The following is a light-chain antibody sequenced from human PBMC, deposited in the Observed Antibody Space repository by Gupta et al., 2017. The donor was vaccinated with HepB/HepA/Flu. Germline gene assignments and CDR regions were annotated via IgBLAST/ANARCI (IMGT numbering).Light chain of an antibody. CDR2: DAP. CDR1: QSVSTS. J-gene: IGKJ4*01. Sequence: EIVLTQSPATLSLSPGERATLSCRASQSVSTSLAWYQKKPGQAPRPLIFDAPSSATGISARFSGSGSGTDFTLTISSLEPEDYAVYYCQQRSSWPLTFGGGTKVDIK. V-gene: IGKV3-11*01. CDR3: QQRSSWPLT.